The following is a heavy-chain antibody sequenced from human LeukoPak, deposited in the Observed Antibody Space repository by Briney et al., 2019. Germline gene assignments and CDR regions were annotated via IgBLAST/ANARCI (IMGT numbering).Heavy chain of an antibody. D-gene: IGHD2/OR15-2a*01. CDR3: AEIEYCLTTGCKEYLQY. CDR2: ISGSGGST. Sequence: GGSLRLSCAASGFTFSSYAVSWVRQAPGKGLEWVSAISGSGGSTYYADSVKGRFTISRDNSKNTLYLQMNSLRAEDTAVYYCAEIEYCLTTGCKEYLQYWGQGALVTVSS. V-gene: IGHV3-23*01. J-gene: IGHJ1*01. CDR1: GFTFSSYA.